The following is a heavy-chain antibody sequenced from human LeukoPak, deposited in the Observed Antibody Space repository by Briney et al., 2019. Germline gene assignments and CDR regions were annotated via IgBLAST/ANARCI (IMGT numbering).Heavy chain of an antibody. J-gene: IGHJ6*03. Sequence: GASVKVSCKASGFTFTSSAVQWVRQARGQRLEWIGWIVVGSGNTNYAQKFQERVTITRDMSTSTAYMELSSLRSEDTAVYYCARGRDYYYYMDVWGKGTTVTVSS. CDR3: ARGRDYYYYMDV. V-gene: IGHV1-58*01. CDR1: GFTFTSSA. CDR2: IVVGSGNT.